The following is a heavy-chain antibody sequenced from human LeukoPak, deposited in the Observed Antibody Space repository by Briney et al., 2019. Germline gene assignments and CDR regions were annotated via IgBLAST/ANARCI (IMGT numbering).Heavy chain of an antibody. CDR1: GFTFSSYA. J-gene: IGHJ4*02. Sequence: PGRSLRLSCAASGFTFSSYAMHWVRQAPGKGLEWVAVISYDGSNKYYADSVEGRFTISRDNSKNTLYLQMNSLRAEDTAVYYCARDEQDIVVVVAASPLDYWGQGTLVTVSS. CDR3: ARDEQDIVVVVAASPLDY. CDR2: ISYDGSNK. V-gene: IGHV3-30*04. D-gene: IGHD2-15*01.